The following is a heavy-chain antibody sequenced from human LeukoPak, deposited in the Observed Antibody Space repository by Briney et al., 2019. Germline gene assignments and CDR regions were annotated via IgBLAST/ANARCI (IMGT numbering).Heavy chain of an antibody. Sequence: PSETLSLTCTVSDGSVSSSGYYWGWIRQPPGKGLEWIGSIYYSESTYYDPSLKSRVHISLDTSKNQFSLKLTSVTAADTAVYYGARRKGSGRNNGGVDYGGKGTLVTVSS. J-gene: IGHJ4*02. D-gene: IGHD1/OR15-1a*01. CDR1: DGSVSSSGYY. CDR3: ARRKGSGRNNGGVDY. V-gene: IGHV4-39*01. CDR2: IYYSEST.